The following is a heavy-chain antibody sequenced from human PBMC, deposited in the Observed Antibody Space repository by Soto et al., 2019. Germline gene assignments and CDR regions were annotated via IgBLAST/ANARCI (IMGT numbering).Heavy chain of an antibody. CDR2: TYYRSKWYN. CDR1: GDSVSTNSAT. Sequence: SQTLSLTCDISGDSVSTNSATWNWIRQSPSRGLEWLGRTYYRSKWYNDYAVSVKSRITISPDTSNNQLSLQLNSVTPDDTAVYYCARHKRDLRFLEWSYYFDYWGQGTLVTVSS. D-gene: IGHD3-3*01. CDR3: ARHKRDLRFLEWSYYFDY. J-gene: IGHJ4*02. V-gene: IGHV6-1*01.